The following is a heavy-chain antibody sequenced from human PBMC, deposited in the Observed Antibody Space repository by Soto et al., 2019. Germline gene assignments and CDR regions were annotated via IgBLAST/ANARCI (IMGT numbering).Heavy chain of an antibody. CDR1: GYTFNTFE. V-gene: IGHV1-8*01. D-gene: IGHD3-10*02. J-gene: IGHJ4*02. CDR2: MSPRSGDT. CDR3: ARQYFDVLTGDFYFDS. Sequence: QVQLVQSGAEMKKPGASVKVSCKASGYTFNTFEINWVRQATGQGLEWSGWMSPRSGDTGFAQKFQGRVTMTRDTSLGTAFLAVSNLKSEDTGIYYCARQYFDVLTGDFYFDSWGQGTLVTVSS.